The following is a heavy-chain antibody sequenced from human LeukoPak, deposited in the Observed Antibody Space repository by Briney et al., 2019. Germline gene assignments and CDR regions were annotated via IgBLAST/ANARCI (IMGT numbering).Heavy chain of an antibody. CDR3: AKAPPKEHDFWSGYYNYMDL. Sequence: SETLSLTCTVSGGSISSGSYYWSWIQQPAGKGVEWIGRIYTSGSTNSNPSLKSRVTISGDTSKNQFSLKLSSVTAADTAAYYCAKAPPKEHDFWSGYYNYMDLWGKGTTVTVSS. J-gene: IGHJ6*03. V-gene: IGHV4-61*02. CDR1: GGSISSGSYY. D-gene: IGHD3-3*01. CDR2: IYTSGST.